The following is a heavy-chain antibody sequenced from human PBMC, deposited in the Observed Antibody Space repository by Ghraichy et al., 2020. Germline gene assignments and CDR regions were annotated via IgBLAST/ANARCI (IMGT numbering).Heavy chain of an antibody. CDR1: GFTVSSNY. J-gene: IGHJ4*02. V-gene: IGHV3-53*01. D-gene: IGHD2-21*02. CDR3: ARDSNCGGDCYPGGDY. Sequence: GSLRLSCAASGFTVSSNYMSWVRQAPGKGLEWVSVIYSGGSTYYADSVKGRFTIYRDNSKNTLYLQMNSLRAEDTAVYYCARDSNCGGDCYPGGDYWGQGTLVTVSS. CDR2: IYSGGST.